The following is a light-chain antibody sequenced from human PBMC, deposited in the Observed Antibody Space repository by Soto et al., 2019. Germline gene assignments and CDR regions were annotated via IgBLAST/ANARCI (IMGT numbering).Light chain of an antibody. J-gene: IGKJ1*01. Sequence: DIQMTQSRSTLSASVGDRVAITCRASQSISSWLAWYQQKPGKAPKLLIYKASYLQSWVPSTFSGSGSGTEFTLTISSLQPDDFATYYCQQYKSYSSWTFGQGTKVDIK. CDR2: KAS. V-gene: IGKV1-5*03. CDR1: QSISSW. CDR3: QQYKSYSSWT.